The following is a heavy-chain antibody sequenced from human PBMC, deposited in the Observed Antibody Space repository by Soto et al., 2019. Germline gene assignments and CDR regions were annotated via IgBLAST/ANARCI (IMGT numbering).Heavy chain of an antibody. Sequence: XESLKSSCKGSGYSFTSYWIAWVRQMPGKGLEWMGIIYLSDSDTRYSPSFQGRVTISADKSISTAYLQWSSLKASDTAMYYCARYSSGWPYYFDYWGQGTLVTVSS. V-gene: IGHV5-51*01. D-gene: IGHD6-19*01. J-gene: IGHJ4*02. CDR1: GYSFTSYW. CDR2: IYLSDSDT. CDR3: ARYSSGWPYYFDY.